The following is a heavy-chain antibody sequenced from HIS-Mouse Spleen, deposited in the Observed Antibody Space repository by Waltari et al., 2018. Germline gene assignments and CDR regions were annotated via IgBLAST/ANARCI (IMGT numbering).Heavy chain of an antibody. V-gene: IGHV3-30-3*01. J-gene: IGHJ4*02. D-gene: IGHD5-18*01. CDR3: ARGFVDTAMVDY. Sequence: QVQLVESGGGVVQPGRSLRLSCAASGFTFSSYDMHWVRQAPGKGVEGVAVISDDGSNKYYADSVKGRFTISRDNSKNTLYLQMNSLRAEDTAVYYCARGFVDTAMVDYWGQGTLVTVSS. CDR1: GFTFSSYD. CDR2: ISDDGSNK.